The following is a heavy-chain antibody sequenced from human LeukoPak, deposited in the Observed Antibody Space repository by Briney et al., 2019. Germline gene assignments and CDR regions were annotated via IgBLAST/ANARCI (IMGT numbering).Heavy chain of an antibody. D-gene: IGHD2-15*01. V-gene: IGHV1-46*01. CDR1: GYTFTSYY. J-gene: IGHJ5*02. Sequence: ASVKVSCKASGYTFTSYYMHWVRQAPGQGLEWMGIINPSGGSTSYAQKFQGRVTITRDTSASTAYMELSSLRSEDTAVYYCARHPDCSGGSCYSDFWFDPWGQGTLVTVSS. CDR2: INPSGGST. CDR3: ARHPDCSGGSCYSDFWFDP.